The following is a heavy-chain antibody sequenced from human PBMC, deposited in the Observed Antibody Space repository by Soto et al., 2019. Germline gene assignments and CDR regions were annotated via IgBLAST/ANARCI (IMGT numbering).Heavy chain of an antibody. CDR2: INHSGST. D-gene: IGHD5-18*01. Sequence: TSETLSLTCAVYGGSFSGYYWSWIRQPPGKGLEWIGEINHSGSTNYNPSLKSRVTISVDTSKNQFSLKLSSVTAADTAVYYCARLLYGYSYGYRVNFDYWGQGTLVTVSS. CDR1: GGSFSGYY. CDR3: ARLLYGYSYGYRVNFDY. J-gene: IGHJ4*02. V-gene: IGHV4-34*01.